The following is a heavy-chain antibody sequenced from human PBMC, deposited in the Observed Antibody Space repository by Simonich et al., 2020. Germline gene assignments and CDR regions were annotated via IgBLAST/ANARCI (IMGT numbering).Heavy chain of an antibody. V-gene: IGHV1-2*02. Sequence: QVQLVQSGAEVKKPGASVKVSCKASGYTFTGYYMHWVRQAPGQGLEWMGWINPNSGGTNYAKKFQGRVNMTRDTSISTAYMELSRLRADDTAVYYCARVPDRVLNAGVTFDYWGQGTLVTVSS. J-gene: IGHJ4*02. CDR1: GYTFTGYY. CDR3: ARVPDRVLNAGVTFDY. CDR2: INPNSGGT. D-gene: IGHD2-2*01.